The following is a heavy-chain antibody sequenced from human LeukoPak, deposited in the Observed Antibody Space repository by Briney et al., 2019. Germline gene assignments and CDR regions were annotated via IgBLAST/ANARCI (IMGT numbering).Heavy chain of an antibody. Sequence: PGGSLRLSCAASGFTFSSYGMHWVRQAPGKGLEWVAVMSYDGSNKYYADSVKGRFTISRDNSKNTLYLQMNSLRAEDTAVYYCAKDLGGIDYYGMDVWGQGTTVTVSS. CDR1: GFTFSSYG. CDR3: AKDLGGIDYYGMDV. D-gene: IGHD1-14*01. CDR2: MSYDGSNK. V-gene: IGHV3-30*18. J-gene: IGHJ6*02.